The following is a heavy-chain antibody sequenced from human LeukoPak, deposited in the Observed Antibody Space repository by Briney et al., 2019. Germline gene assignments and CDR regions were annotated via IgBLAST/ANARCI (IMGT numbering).Heavy chain of an antibody. CDR1: GYTFSSYG. D-gene: IGHD3-22*01. CDR3: ARGPYYYDSSGYYLDH. CDR2: ISAYNGDT. V-gene: IGHV1-18*01. J-gene: IGHJ4*02. Sequence: GSVTVSCKASGYTFSSYGIAWVRQAPGQGLEWMGWISAYNGDTKYAQNVQGRVTMTTDTSTSTAYMALRSLRSDDTAVYYCARGPYYYDSSGYYLDHWGQGTLVTVSS.